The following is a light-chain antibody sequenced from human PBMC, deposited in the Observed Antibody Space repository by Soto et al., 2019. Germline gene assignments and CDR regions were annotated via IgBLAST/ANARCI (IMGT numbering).Light chain of an antibody. CDR1: QSIAGY. V-gene: IGKV1-39*01. Sequence: DIQMTQSPSSLSASVGDRVTITCRASQSIAGYLSWYQQRPGKAPKFLIYSASSLQRGVPSRFSGSGSGTDFSLTINGLQPEDFATYFCQKSFSVPITFGQGTRLEIK. CDR2: SAS. CDR3: QKSFSVPIT. J-gene: IGKJ5*01.